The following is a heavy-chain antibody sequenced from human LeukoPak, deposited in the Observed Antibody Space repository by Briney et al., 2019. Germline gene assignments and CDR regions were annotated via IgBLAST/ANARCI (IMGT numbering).Heavy chain of an antibody. CDR2: ISGSGGST. Sequence: TGGSLRLSCAASGFTFSSYAMSWVRQAPGKGLEWVSAISGSGGSTYYADSVKGRFTISRDNSKNTLYLQMNSLRAEDTAVYYCANGVDRGQHKIPRFWGQGTMVTVSS. CDR3: ANGVDRGQHKIPRF. D-gene: IGHD3-10*01. V-gene: IGHV3-23*01. CDR1: GFTFSSYA. J-gene: IGHJ3*01.